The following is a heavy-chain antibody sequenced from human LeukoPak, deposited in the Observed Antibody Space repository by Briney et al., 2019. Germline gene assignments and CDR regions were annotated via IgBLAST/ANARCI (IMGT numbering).Heavy chain of an antibody. J-gene: IGHJ3*02. Sequence: SETLSLTCTVSGGSISSYYWSWIRQPPGKGLEWIGYIYYSGTTNYNPSLQSRVTISVDTSKNQFSLKLSSVTAADTAAYYCARYDYYGSGTYWLYAFDIWGPGTLLTVSS. CDR3: ARYDYYGSGTYWLYAFDI. D-gene: IGHD3-10*01. CDR1: GGSISSYY. CDR2: IYYSGTT. V-gene: IGHV4-59*01.